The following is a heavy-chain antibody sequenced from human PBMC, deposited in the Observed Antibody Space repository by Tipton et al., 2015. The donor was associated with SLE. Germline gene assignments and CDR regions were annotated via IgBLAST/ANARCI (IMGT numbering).Heavy chain of an antibody. V-gene: IGHV4-39*07. CDR3: ARHLGLELTRGAFDI. D-gene: IGHD1-7*01. CDR1: GGSISRRATKNDFY. J-gene: IGHJ3*02. CDR2: IYYSGST. Sequence: TLSLTCTVSGGSISRRATKNDFYWGWIRQPPGKGLEWIGSIYYSGSTYYNPSLKSRVTISVDTSKNQFSLKLSSVTAADTAVYYCARHLGLELTRGAFDIWGQGTMVTVSS.